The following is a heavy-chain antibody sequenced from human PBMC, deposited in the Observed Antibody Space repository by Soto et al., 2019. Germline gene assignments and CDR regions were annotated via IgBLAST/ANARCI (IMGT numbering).Heavy chain of an antibody. CDR2: ISGSGGST. D-gene: IGHD5-18*01. J-gene: IGHJ4*02. V-gene: IGHV3-23*01. CDR3: AKHTAMVYNFDY. CDR1: GFTFSSYA. Sequence: GSLRLSCAASGFTFSSYAVSWVRQAPGKGLEWVSAISGSGGSTYYADSVKGRFTISRDNSKNTLYLQMNSLRAEDTAVYYCAKHTAMVYNFDYWGQGTLVTSPQ.